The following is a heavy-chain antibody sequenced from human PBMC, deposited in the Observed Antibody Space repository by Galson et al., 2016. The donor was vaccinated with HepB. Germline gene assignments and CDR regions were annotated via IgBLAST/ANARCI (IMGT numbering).Heavy chain of an antibody. V-gene: IGHV4-39*01. CDR1: GASISSSSYF. D-gene: IGHD3-9*01. Sequence: SETLSLTCTVSGASISSSSYFWGWIRQTPGKGLDWIGSIYYSGTTYYNPSLKSRALISVDTSKNQFSLRLTSVTAADTAVYYCARPALRYLDSLSHNPGESAFHIWGQGTMVTVSS. CDR2: IYYSGTT. J-gene: IGHJ3*02. CDR3: ARPALRYLDSLSHNPGESAFHI.